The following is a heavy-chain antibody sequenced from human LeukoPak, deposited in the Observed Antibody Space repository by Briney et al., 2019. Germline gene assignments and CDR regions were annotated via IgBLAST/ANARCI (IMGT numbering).Heavy chain of an antibody. D-gene: IGHD6-13*01. J-gene: IGHJ4*02. Sequence: PGGSLRLSCAASGFTFSSYAMSWVRQAPGRGLEWITYTSYSGSTKYNPSLKSRVTISVDTSKNQFSLRLTSVTAADTAVYYCARGIIEYSSSWGFWSQGTLVTVSS. CDR3: ARGIIEYSSSWGF. CDR2: TSYSGST. CDR1: GFTFSSYA. V-gene: IGHV4-59*01.